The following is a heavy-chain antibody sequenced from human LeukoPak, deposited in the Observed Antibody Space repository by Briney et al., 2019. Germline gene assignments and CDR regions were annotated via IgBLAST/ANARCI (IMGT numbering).Heavy chain of an antibody. Sequence: GGSLRLSCAASGFTFSSYSMNWVRQAPGKGLEWVSSISSSSSYIYYADSVKGRFNISRDNAKNTLYLQMNSLRAEDTAVYYCARDLAFHYGSGSYHWGQGSLVTVSS. D-gene: IGHD3-10*01. CDR3: ARDLAFHYGSGSYH. J-gene: IGHJ4*02. V-gene: IGHV3-21*04. CDR2: ISSSSSYI. CDR1: GFTFSSYS.